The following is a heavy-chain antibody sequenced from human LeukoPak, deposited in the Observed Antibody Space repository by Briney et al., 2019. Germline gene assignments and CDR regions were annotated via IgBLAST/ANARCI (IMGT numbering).Heavy chain of an antibody. CDR1: GYTFTVYY. D-gene: IGHD4-17*01. CDR3: ARSYGDYHFDY. Sequence: ASVKVSCKASGYTFTVYYMHWVRQAPGQGLEWMGWINPNSGGTNYAQEFQGRVTMTRDTSISAAYVELSSLRSDDTAVYYCARSYGDYHFDYWGQGTLVTVSS. CDR2: INPNSGGT. J-gene: IGHJ4*02. V-gene: IGHV1-2*02.